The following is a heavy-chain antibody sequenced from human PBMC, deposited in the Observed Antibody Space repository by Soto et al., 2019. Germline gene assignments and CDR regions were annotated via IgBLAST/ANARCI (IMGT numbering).Heavy chain of an antibody. D-gene: IGHD3-3*01. Sequence: SVKVSCKASGGTFSSYTSSWVRQAPGQGLEWVGRIIPILGIANYAQKFQGRVTITADKSTSTAYMELSSLRSEDTAVYYCARDTDPYYDFWSGPFDYWGQGTLVTVSS. CDR3: ARDTDPYYDFWSGPFDY. V-gene: IGHV1-69*04. J-gene: IGHJ4*02. CDR2: IIPILGIA. CDR1: GGTFSSYT.